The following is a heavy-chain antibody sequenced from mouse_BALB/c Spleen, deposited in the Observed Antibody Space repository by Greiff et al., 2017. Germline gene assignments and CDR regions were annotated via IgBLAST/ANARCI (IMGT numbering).Heavy chain of an antibody. D-gene: IGHD1-1*01. CDR2: IYPYNGGT. J-gene: IGHJ1*01. Sequence: EVKLQESGPELVKPGASVKISCKASGYTFTDYNMHWVKQSHGKSLEWIGYIYPYNGGTGYNQKFKSKATLTVDNSSSTAYMELRSLTSEDSAVYYCARGGYHYGSSYGYFDVGGAGTTVPVSS. CDR3: ARGGYHYGSSYGYFDV. CDR1: GYTFTDYN. V-gene: IGHV1S29*02.